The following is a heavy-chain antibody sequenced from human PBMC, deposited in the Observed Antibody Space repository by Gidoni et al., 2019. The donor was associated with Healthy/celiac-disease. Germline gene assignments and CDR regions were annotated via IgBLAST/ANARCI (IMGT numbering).Heavy chain of an antibody. J-gene: IGHJ4*02. CDR1: GFTFSSYG. V-gene: IGHV3-33*01. CDR3: ARSRTSKAAAVIY. CDR2: IWYDGSNK. D-gene: IGHD6-13*01. Sequence: QVQLVESGGGVVQPGRSLRLSCAAAGFTFSSYGMHWVRQAPGKGLEWVAVIWYDGSNKYYADSVKGRFTISRDNSKNTLYLQMNSLRAEDTAVYYCARSRTSKAAAVIYWGQGTLVTVSS.